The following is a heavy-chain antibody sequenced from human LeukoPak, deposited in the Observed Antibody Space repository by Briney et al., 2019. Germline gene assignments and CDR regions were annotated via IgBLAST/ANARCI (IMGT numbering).Heavy chain of an antibody. CDR1: GGSISSSSYY. V-gene: IGHV4-39*07. CDR3: ARDKFRPIHHYYYYYGMDV. Sequence: PSETLSLTCTVSGGSISSSSYYWSWIRQPPGKGLEWIGEINHSGSTNYNPSLKSRVTISVDTSKNQFSLKLSSVTAADTAVYYCARDKFRPIHHYYYYYGMDVWGQGTTVTVSS. CDR2: INHSGST. J-gene: IGHJ6*02.